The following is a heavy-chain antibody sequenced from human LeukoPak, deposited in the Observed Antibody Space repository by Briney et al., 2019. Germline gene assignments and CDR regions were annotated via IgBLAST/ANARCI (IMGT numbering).Heavy chain of an antibody. V-gene: IGHV4-34*01. Sequence: PSETLSLTCAVYGGSFSGYYWNWIRQPPGKGLEWIGEINHSGSTNYNPSLKSRVTISVDTSKNQFSLKLSSVTAADTAVYYCARRRYGGNSGFLTGGGQGTLVTVSS. CDR3: ARRRYGGNSGFLTG. J-gene: IGHJ4*02. CDR1: GGSFSGYY. CDR2: INHSGST. D-gene: IGHD4-23*01.